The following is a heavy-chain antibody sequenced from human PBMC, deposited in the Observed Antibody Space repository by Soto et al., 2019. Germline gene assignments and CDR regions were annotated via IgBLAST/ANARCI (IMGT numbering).Heavy chain of an antibody. J-gene: IGHJ4*02. CDR2: ISSSSSTI. V-gene: IGHV3-48*01. D-gene: IGHD5-12*01. CDR1: GFTFSSYS. CDR3: ATETSYGGYAY. Sequence: PGGSLRLSCAASGFTFSSYSINWVRQAPGKGLEWVSYISSSSSTIYYADSVRGRFTISRDNAKNSLYLQMNSLRAEDTAVYYCATETSYGGYAYWGRGTLVTVSS.